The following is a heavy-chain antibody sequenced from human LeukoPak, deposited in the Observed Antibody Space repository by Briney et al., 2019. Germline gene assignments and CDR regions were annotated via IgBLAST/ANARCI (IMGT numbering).Heavy chain of an antibody. D-gene: IGHD6-19*01. CDR1: GGSISSSSYY. J-gene: IGHJ6*03. Sequence: KPSETLSLTCTVSGGSISSSSYYWGWIRQPPGKGLEWIGGIYYSGDTYYNPSLKSRRVTISVDTSKNQFSLRLSSVTAADTAVYYCARHQWHYYYYMGVWGKGSTVTVSS. CDR2: IYYSGDT. V-gene: IGHV4-39*01. CDR3: ARHQWHYYYYMGV.